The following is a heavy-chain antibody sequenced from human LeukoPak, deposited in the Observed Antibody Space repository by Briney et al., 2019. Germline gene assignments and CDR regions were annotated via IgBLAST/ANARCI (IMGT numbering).Heavy chain of an antibody. CDR3: AYLIAAAGVDY. CDR1: GFTFSSYS. CDR2: INSSSSYI. D-gene: IGHD6-13*01. J-gene: IGHJ4*02. V-gene: IGHV3-21*01. Sequence: GGSLRLSCAASGFTFSSYSMNWVRQAPGKGLEWVSFINSSSSYIYYADSVKGRFTISRDNAKNSLYLQMNNLRAEDTAVYYCAYLIAAAGVDYWGQGTLVTVSS.